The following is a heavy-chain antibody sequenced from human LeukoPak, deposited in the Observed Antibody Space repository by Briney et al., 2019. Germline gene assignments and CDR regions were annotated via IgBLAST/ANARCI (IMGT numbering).Heavy chain of an antibody. CDR1: GGSISSSSYY. CDR2: IYYSGST. CDR3: ARLTTVTSFDY. Sequence: SETLSLTCTVSGGSISSSSYYWGWIRQPPGKGLEWIGSIYYSGSTYYNPSLKSRVTISVDTSKNQFSLKLSSVTAADTAVYYCARLTTVTSFDYWGQGTLVTVSS. J-gene: IGHJ4*02. V-gene: IGHV4-39*07. D-gene: IGHD4-17*01.